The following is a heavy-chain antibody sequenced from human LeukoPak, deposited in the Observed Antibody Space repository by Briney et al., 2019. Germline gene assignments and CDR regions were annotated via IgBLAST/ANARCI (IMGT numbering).Heavy chain of an antibody. V-gene: IGHV3-23*01. CDR3: AKIVMVRGVHFDY. CDR2: ISGSGGST. D-gene: IGHD3-10*01. CDR1: GFTFSIYA. Sequence: GGSLRLSCAASGFTFSIYAMSWVRQAPGKGLEWVSAISGSGGSTYYADSVKGRFTISRDNSKNTLYLQMNSLRAEDTAVYYCAKIVMVRGVHFDYWGQGTLVTVSS. J-gene: IGHJ4*02.